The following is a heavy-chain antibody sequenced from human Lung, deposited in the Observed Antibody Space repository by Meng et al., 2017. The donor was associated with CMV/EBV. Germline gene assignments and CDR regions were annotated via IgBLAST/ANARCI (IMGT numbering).Heavy chain of an antibody. V-gene: IGHV3-11*01. CDR2: ISDSGDAK. Sequence: SCAASGFTFSDYYMSWIRQAPGKGLEWVSYISDSGDAKFYGDSVKGRFTISRDTSISTAYMELSRLRSDDTAVYYCARDRYIRVGAPGDYWGQGTLVTVSS. CDR3: ARDRYIRVGAPGDY. CDR1: GFTFSDYY. J-gene: IGHJ4*02. D-gene: IGHD1-26*01.